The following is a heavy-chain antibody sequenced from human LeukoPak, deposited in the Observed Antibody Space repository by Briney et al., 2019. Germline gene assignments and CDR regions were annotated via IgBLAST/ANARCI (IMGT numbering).Heavy chain of an antibody. CDR2: INHSGST. V-gene: IGHV4-34*01. D-gene: IGHD6-13*01. J-gene: IGHJ4*02. CDR1: GGSFSGYY. Sequence: LETLSLTCAVYGGSFSGYYWSWIRQPPGKGLEWIGEINHSGSTNYNPSLKSRVTISVDTPKNQFSLKLSSVTAADTAVYYCARGRTAAGNDYWGQGTLVTVSS. CDR3: ARGRTAAGNDY.